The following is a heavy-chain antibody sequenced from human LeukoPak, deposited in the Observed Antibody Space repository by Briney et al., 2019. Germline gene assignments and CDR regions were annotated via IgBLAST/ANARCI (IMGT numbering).Heavy chain of an antibody. D-gene: IGHD2-21*02. Sequence: ASVKVSCKASGYTFTSYGTSWVRQAPGQGLEWMGWISAYNGNTNYAQKLQGRVTMTTDTSTSTAYMELRSLRSDDTAVYYCARDHPAYCGGDCPPQNYWGQGTLVTVSS. CDR3: ARDHPAYCGGDCPPQNY. V-gene: IGHV1-18*01. CDR2: ISAYNGNT. J-gene: IGHJ4*02. CDR1: GYTFTSYG.